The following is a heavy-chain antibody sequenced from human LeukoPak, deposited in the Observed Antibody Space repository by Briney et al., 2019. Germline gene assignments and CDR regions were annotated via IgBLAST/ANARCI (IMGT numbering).Heavy chain of an antibody. CDR3: ARGRGYSYGYGVFWYFDL. CDR1: GGSFSGYY. V-gene: IGHV4-34*01. D-gene: IGHD5-18*01. CDR2: INHSGGT. J-gene: IGHJ2*01. Sequence: SETLSLTCAVYGGSFSGYYWSWIRQPPGKGLEWIGEINHSGGTNYNPSLKSRVTISVDTSKNQFSLKLSSVTAADTAVYYCARGRGYSYGYGVFWYFDLWGRGTLVTVSS.